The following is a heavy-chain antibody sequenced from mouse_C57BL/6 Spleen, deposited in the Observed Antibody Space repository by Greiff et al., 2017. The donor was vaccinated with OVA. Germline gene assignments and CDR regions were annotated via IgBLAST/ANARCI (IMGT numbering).Heavy chain of an antibody. V-gene: IGHV2-5*01. Sequence: VMLVESGPGLVQPSQSLSITCTVSGFSLTSYGVHWVRQSPGKGLEWLGVIWRGGSTDYNAAFMSRLSITKDNSKSQVFFKMNSLQADDTAIYYCAKNGVALYAMDYWGQGTSVTVSS. D-gene: IGHD1-3*01. CDR1: GFSLTSYG. CDR3: AKNGVALYAMDY. J-gene: IGHJ4*01. CDR2: IWRGGST.